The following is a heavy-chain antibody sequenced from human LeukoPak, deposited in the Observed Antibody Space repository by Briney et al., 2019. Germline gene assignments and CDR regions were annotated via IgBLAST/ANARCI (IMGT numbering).Heavy chain of an antibody. CDR3: ARAGQYSTNNWFDP. CDR2: MNSDGSTT. Sequence: HTGGSLRLSCAASGFPFSSFWMHWVRQAPGKGLVWVSRMNSDGSTTNYADSVKGRFTISRDNAKNTLYLQMNSLRGEDTAVYYCARAGQYSTNNWFDPWGQGTPATVSS. D-gene: IGHD2-2*01. V-gene: IGHV3-74*01. J-gene: IGHJ5*02. CDR1: GFPFSSFW.